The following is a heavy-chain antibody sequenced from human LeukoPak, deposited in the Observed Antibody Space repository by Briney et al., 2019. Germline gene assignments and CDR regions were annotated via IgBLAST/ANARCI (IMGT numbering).Heavy chain of an antibody. Sequence: VQPGGSLRLSCAVSGFTFSGFWMSWSRQAPGKGLEWVASINSDGSEGYYADVVKGRFTISRDNAKNSLYLQMHSLRPGDTAVYYCVREDTPATANYWGQGTLVTISS. CDR1: GFTFSGFW. CDR2: INSDGSEG. CDR3: VREDTPATANY. V-gene: IGHV3-7*03. D-gene: IGHD2-21*02. J-gene: IGHJ4*02.